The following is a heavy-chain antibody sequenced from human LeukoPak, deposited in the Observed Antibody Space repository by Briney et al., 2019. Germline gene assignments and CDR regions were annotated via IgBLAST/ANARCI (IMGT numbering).Heavy chain of an antibody. Sequence: PGGSLRLSCVGSGFTFSSYAMGWVRQASARGLDWVASLRCDGSTFYADSVKGRFTLSRDESRNTVYLQLTYLRVEDTAVYYCAKASWVSSADAVLWGQGTPVTVSS. CDR2: LRCDGST. CDR3: AKASWVSSADAVL. D-gene: IGHD3-16*01. V-gene: IGHV3-23*01. J-gene: IGHJ4*02. CDR1: GFTFSSYA.